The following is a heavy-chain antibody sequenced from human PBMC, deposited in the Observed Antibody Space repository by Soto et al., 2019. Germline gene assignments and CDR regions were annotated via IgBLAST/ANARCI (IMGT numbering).Heavy chain of an antibody. J-gene: IGHJ4*02. CDR1: GGSFSGYY. Sequence: PSETLSLTCAVYGGSFSGYYWSWIRQPPGKGLEWIGEINHSGSTNYNPSLKSRVTISVDTSKNQFSLKLSSVTAADTAVYYCASIFSSYSGYNYYFDYWGQGTLVTVSS. D-gene: IGHD5-12*01. V-gene: IGHV4-34*01. CDR2: INHSGST. CDR3: ASIFSSYSGYNYYFDY.